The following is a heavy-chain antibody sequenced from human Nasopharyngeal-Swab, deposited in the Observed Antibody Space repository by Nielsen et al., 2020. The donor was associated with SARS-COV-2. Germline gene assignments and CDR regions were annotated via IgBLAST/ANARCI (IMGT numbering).Heavy chain of an antibody. CDR2: ISSSSSYI. CDR1: GFTFSSYS. Sequence: GESLKISCAASGFTFSSYSMNWVCQAPGKGLEWVSSISSSSSYIYYADSVKGRFTISRDNAKNSLYLQMNSLRAEDTAVYYCARGAPYSSSSGDFDYWGQGTLVTVSS. J-gene: IGHJ4*02. V-gene: IGHV3-21*01. CDR3: ARGAPYSSSSGDFDY. D-gene: IGHD6-6*01.